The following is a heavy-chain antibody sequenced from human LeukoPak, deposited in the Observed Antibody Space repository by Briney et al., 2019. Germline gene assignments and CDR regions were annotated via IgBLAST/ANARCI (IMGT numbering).Heavy chain of an antibody. Sequence: PWGSLRLSCAASGFNFITYTMNWVRQVPGKGLEWVSYISSSGSTIYYADSVKGRFTISRDNAKNSLYLQMNSLRAEDTAVYYCAELGITMIGGVWGKGTTVTISS. J-gene: IGHJ6*04. V-gene: IGHV3-48*04. CDR3: AELGITMIGGV. D-gene: IGHD3-10*02. CDR2: ISSSGSTI. CDR1: GFNFITYT.